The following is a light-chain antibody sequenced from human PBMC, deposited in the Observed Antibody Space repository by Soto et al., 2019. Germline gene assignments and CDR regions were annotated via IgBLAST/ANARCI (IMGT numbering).Light chain of an antibody. Sequence: SYKLTQPPSVSVARGQTATFTCGGDKIGTKSVNWHQQKPGQAPVLVVYDDTDRPSGIPERFSGSKSGNTVTLTISRVEAGDEADYYCKVWDRTTDFVVFGGGTKVTVL. CDR2: DDT. CDR3: KVWDRTTDFVV. J-gene: IGLJ2*01. CDR1: KIGTKS. V-gene: IGLV3-21*02.